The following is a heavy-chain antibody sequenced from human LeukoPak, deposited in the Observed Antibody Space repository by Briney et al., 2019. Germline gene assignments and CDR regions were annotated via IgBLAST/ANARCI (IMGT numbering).Heavy chain of an antibody. V-gene: IGHV3-15*01. CDR2: IKSKTDGGTT. J-gene: IGHJ5*02. CDR3: TTDPVRKVRGVIIRAT. CDR1: GFTFSNAW. Sequence: PGGSLSLSCAASGFTFSNAWMSWVRQAPGKGLEWVGRIKSKTDGGTTDYAAPVKGRFTISRDDSKNTLYLQMNSLKTEDTAVYYCTTDPVRKVRGVIIRATWGQGTLVTVSS. D-gene: IGHD3-10*01.